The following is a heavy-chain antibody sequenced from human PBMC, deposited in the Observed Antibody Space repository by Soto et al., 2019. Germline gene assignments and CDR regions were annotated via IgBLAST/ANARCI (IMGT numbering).Heavy chain of an antibody. Sequence: QVQLEQSGAEVKKPGSSVKLSCKASGGTFRNSAISWVRQAPGQGLEWMGGIMPIFRTPDYAQKFQGRVTIHADESTNTAYMELSGLRSDDTAVYYCARDNDRPQLGGNYYYILDVWGHGTTVTVSS. CDR3: ARDNDRPQLGGNYYYILDV. D-gene: IGHD1-1*01. V-gene: IGHV1-69*12. J-gene: IGHJ6*02. CDR1: GGTFRNSA. CDR2: IMPIFRTP.